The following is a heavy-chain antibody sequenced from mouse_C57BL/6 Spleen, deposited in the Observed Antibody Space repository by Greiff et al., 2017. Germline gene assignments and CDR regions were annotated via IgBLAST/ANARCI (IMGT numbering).Heavy chain of an antibody. Sequence: QVQLQQPGAELVKPGASVKLSCKASGYTFTSYWMQWVKQRPGQGLEWIGEIDPSDSYTNYNQKFKGKATLTVDTSSSTAYMQLSSLTSEDSAVYYCYSSEAMDYWGQGTSVTVSS. CDR1: GYTFTSYW. D-gene: IGHD3-2*02. J-gene: IGHJ4*01. V-gene: IGHV1-50*01. CDR3: YSSEAMDY. CDR2: IDPSDSYT.